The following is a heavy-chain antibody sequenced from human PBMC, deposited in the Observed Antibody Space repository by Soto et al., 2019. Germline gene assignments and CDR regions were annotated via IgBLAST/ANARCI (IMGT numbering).Heavy chain of an antibody. CDR2: IFSSGST. V-gene: IGHV4-59*01. J-gene: IGHJ4*02. Sequence: SETLSLTCTVSGGSLSGYYWTWIRQPPGKGLEWIGYIFSSGSTNYNPSLESRVTISVDTSKNQFSLELRSVTAADTAVYYCARGAVTFGYWGQGTLVTVSS. CDR3: ARGAVTFGY. CDR1: GGSLSGYY. D-gene: IGHD4-17*01.